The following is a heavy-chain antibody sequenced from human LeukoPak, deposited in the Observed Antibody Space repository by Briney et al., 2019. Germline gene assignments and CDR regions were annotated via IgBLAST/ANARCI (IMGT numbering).Heavy chain of an antibody. D-gene: IGHD3-22*01. V-gene: IGHV4-39*01. J-gene: IGHJ4*02. CDR3: ASDRSGLSFCF. Sequence: SVTLSLTCTVSGGSISSNNYYWGWIRQPPGEGLEWIGIIHYSGSTYYNSSLKSRITISVDTSKNQFSLKLTSVTAADTAMYYCASDRSGLSFCFWGQGTLVTVSS. CDR1: GGSISSNNYY. CDR2: IHYSGST.